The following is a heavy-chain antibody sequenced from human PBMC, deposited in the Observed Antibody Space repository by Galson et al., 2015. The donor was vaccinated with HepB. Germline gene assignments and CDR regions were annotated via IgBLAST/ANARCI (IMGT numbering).Heavy chain of an antibody. CDR1: GFTFSSYA. Sequence: SLRLSCAASGFTFSSYAMNWVRQAPGKGLEWVSSISGSGSFIYYADSVKGRFTISRDNSRNTVYLQLSSLRVDDTAVYYCAKDEGGREPLLRYGFDYWGQGTLATVTS. D-gene: IGHD1-26*01. J-gene: IGHJ4*02. V-gene: IGHV3-21*04. CDR3: AKDEGGREPLLRYGFDY. CDR2: ISGSGSFI.